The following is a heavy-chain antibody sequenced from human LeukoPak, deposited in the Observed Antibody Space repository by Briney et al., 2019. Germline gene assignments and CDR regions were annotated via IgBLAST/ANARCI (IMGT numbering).Heavy chain of an antibody. CDR3: ARDVDYYDSSGYYKTSDY. V-gene: IGHV1-69*13. CDR2: IIPISGTA. Sequence: SVKVSCKASGGTFSSYAISWVRQAPGQGLEWMGGIIPISGTANYAQKFQGRVTITADESTSTAYMELSSLRSEDTAVYYCARDVDYYDSSGYYKTSDYWGQGTLVTVSS. D-gene: IGHD3-22*01. CDR1: GGTFSSYA. J-gene: IGHJ4*02.